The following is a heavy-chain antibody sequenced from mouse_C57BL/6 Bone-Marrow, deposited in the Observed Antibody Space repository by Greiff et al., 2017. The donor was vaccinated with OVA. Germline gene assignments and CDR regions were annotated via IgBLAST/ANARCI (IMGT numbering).Heavy chain of an antibody. J-gene: IGHJ1*03. CDR1: GFSLTSYG. CDR2: LWRGGST. D-gene: IGHD2-4*01. Sequence: VQLVESGPGLVQPSQSLSITCTVSGFSLTSYGVHWVRQSPGKGLEWLGVLWRGGSTDYNAAFMSRLSITKDNSKSQVFFKMNSLQADDTAIYYCAKILYYDYDEWYFDVWGTGTTVTVSS. CDR3: AKILYYDYDEWYFDV. V-gene: IGHV2-5*01.